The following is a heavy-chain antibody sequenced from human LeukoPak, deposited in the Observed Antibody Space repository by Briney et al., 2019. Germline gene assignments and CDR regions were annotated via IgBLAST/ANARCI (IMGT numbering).Heavy chain of an antibody. V-gene: IGHV1-69*01. CDR3: AGGRYSSSWYQY. CDR2: TIPNFPTA. CDR1: GPTFSTYA. J-gene: IGHJ4*02. Sequence: SANHSCNPSGPTFSTYANTWAPKPPRHAPKCMTGTIPNFPTAVIAKKLKGRVAITADESTSTAYMELSSLRSEDTAVYHCAGGRYSSSWYQYWGPRTLVTVSS. D-gene: IGHD6-13*01.